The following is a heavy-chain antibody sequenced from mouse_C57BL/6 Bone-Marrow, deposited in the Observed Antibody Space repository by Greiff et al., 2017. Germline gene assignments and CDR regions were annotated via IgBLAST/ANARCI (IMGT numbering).Heavy chain of an antibody. CDR1: GFTFSDYY. J-gene: IGHJ4*01. V-gene: IGHV5-12*01. CDR3: ARPFYFYAMDY. CDR2: ISNGGGST. Sequence: EVKLMESGGGLVQPGGSLKLSCAASGFTFSDYYMYWVRQTPEKRLEWVAYISNGGGSTYYPDTVKGRFTISRDNAKNTLYLQMSRLKSEDTAMYYCARPFYFYAMDYWGQGTSVTVSS. D-gene: IGHD1-1*01.